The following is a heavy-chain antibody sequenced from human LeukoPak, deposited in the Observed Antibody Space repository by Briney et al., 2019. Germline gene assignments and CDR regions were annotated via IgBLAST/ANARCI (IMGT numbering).Heavy chain of an antibody. J-gene: IGHJ1*01. CDR1: GFTFTNYW. D-gene: IGHD1-26*01. Sequence: GGSLRLSCAASGFTFTNYWMNWVRQAPGKGLEWVAMIREDGGDIYYVGSVKGRFTISRDNTKNSLCLQMNSLRAEDTAMYYCVRDRGSGSSQTHEFFEHWGQGTLVTVSS. CDR3: VRDRGSGSSQTHEFFEH. CDR2: IREDGGDI. V-gene: IGHV3-7*01.